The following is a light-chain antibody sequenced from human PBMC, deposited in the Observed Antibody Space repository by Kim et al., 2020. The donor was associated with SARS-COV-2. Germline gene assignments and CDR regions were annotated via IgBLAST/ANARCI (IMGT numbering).Light chain of an antibody. Sequence: PASISCSSSQSLVHNEGNTYLSWLQQRPGQPPRLLIENVSDRVSGVPDRFTGSGAGTVFTLKISSVQPEDVGIYYCMQTTHWGLTLGQGTRLEIK. CDR2: NVS. CDR1: QSLVHNEGNTY. V-gene: IGKV2-24*01. CDR3: MQTTHWGLT. J-gene: IGKJ5*01.